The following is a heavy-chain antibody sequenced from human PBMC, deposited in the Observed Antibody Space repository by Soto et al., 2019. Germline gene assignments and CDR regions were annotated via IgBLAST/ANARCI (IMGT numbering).Heavy chain of an antibody. CDR2: ISYDGSNK. D-gene: IGHD5-18*01. V-gene: IGHV3-30-3*01. CDR3: ASDPLWGPAMVLWYFDL. CDR1: GFTFSSYA. Sequence: QVQLVESGGGVVQPGRSLRLSCAASGFTFSSYAMHWVRQAPGKGLEWVAVISYDGSNKYYADSVKGRFTISRDNSKNELYLQMNSLRAEDTAVYYCASDPLWGPAMVLWYFDLWGRGTLVTVSS. J-gene: IGHJ2*01.